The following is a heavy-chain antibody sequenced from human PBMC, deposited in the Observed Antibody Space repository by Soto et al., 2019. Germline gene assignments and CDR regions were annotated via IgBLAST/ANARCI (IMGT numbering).Heavy chain of an antibody. CDR3: ATVPADSNYYYYGMDV. D-gene: IGHD2-2*01. CDR1: GGSISSGGYY. V-gene: IGHV4-31*03. CDR2: IYYSGST. J-gene: IGHJ6*02. Sequence: QVQLQESGPGLVKPSQTLSLTCTVSGGSISSGGYYWSWIRQHPGKGLEWIGYIYYSGSTYYNPSLKSRVTISVDTSKNQFSLKLSSVTAADTAVYYCATVPADSNYYYYGMDVWGQGTTVTVSS.